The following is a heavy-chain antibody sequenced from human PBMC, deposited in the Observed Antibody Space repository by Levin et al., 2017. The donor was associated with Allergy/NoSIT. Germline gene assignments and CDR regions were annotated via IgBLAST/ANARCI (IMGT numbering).Heavy chain of an antibody. CDR2: IYYSGST. V-gene: IGHV4-59*08. D-gene: IGHD3-22*01. J-gene: IGHJ4*02. Sequence: SETLSLTCTVSGGSISSYYWSWIRQPPGKGLEWIGYIYYSGSTNYNPSLKSRVTISVDTSKNQFSLKLSSVTAADTAVYYCARQPDYYDSSGYYYLFDYWGQGTLVTVSS. CDR3: ARQPDYYDSSGYYYLFDY. CDR1: GGSISSYY.